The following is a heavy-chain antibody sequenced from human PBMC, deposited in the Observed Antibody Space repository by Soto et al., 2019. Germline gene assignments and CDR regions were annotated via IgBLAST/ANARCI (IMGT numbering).Heavy chain of an antibody. Sequence: SETLSLTCTVSGGSISTYYWNWIRQPPGKRLEWIGTIQYSGTTNFNPSLKSRVTISFDTSENQFSLKLVSVTSADTAVYYCARGGSSSWYAADYWGQGVLVTVSS. CDR3: ARGGSSSWYAADY. J-gene: IGHJ4*02. D-gene: IGHD6-6*01. CDR2: IQYSGTT. CDR1: GGSISTYY. V-gene: IGHV4-59*01.